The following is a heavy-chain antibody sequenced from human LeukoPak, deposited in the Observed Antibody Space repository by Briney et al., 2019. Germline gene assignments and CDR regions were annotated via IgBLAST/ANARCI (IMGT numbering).Heavy chain of an antibody. J-gene: IGHJ3*01. CDR2: IQYDGNDH. V-gene: IGHV3-33*01. CDR3: ARWGIAFDL. CDR1: GFTFSRYG. D-gene: IGHD6-13*01. Sequence: GRSLRLSCAGSGFTFSRYGMHWVRQAPGKGLEWVALIQYDGNDHWYGDSAKGRFTISRDNSKDTVYLQMDSLRDEDTAVYYCARWGIAFDLWGQGTMVTVSS.